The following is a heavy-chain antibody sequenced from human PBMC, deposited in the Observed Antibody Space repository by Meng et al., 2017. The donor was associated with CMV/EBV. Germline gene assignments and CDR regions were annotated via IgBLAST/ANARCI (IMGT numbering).Heavy chain of an antibody. D-gene: IGHD3-3*01. V-gene: IGHV3-30*02. CDR2: IRYDGSNK. Sequence: SYGMHWVRPAPGKGLEWVAFIRYDGSNKYYADSVEGRFTISRDNSKNTLYLQMNSLRAEDTAVYYCAKSLQSYYDFWSGYPPEYFQHWGQGTLVTVSS. CDR3: AKSLQSYYDFWSGYPPEYFQH. J-gene: IGHJ1*01. CDR1: SYG.